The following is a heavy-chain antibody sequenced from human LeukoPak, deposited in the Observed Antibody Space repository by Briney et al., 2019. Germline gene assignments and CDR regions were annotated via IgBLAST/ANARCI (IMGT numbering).Heavy chain of an antibody. CDR3: ASHYTSGYDY. D-gene: IGHD3-22*01. CDR1: RSIFISYW. J-gene: IGHJ4*02. Sequence: GESLQISCQGSRSIFISYWSGWARQMPGKGLEWMGIIYPGDSYIRYSPSFQGQVTISADKSISTAYLQWSSLKASVTAMYYCASHYTSGYDYWGQGTLVTVSS. V-gene: IGHV5-51*01. CDR2: IYPGDSYI.